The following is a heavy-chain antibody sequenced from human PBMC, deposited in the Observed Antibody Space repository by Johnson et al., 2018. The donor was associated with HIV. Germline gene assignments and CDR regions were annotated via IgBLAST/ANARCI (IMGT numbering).Heavy chain of an antibody. CDR2: ISYDGSNK. CDR3: TTPYYDSSLISRGYVAFDI. Sequence: QVQLVESGGVVVQPGRSLRLSCAASGFTFRTYAMHWVRQAPGKGLEWVAVISYDGSNKYYADSVKGRFNIYSDNSKNTLYLQINSLRAEDTAVYYCTTPYYDSSLISRGYVAFDIWGQGTMVTVSS. J-gene: IGHJ3*02. CDR1: GFTFRTYA. V-gene: IGHV3-30*04. D-gene: IGHD3-22*01.